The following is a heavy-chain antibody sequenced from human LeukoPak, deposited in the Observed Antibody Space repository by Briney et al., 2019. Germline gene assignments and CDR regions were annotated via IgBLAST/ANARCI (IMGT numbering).Heavy chain of an antibody. J-gene: IGHJ4*02. CDR2: ISWNSGSI. Sequence: GGSLRLSCAASGFTFDDYTMHWVRQAPGKGLEWVSGISWNSGSIGYADSVKGRFTISRDNAKTSLYLQMNSLRAEDTALYYCAKDLGPGSMATSPGFDYWGQGTLVTVSS. CDR1: GFTFDDYT. D-gene: IGHD5-24*01. CDR3: AKDLGPGSMATSPGFDY. V-gene: IGHV3-9*01.